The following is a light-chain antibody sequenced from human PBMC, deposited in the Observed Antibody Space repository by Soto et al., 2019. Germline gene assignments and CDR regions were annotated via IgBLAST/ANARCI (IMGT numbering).Light chain of an antibody. J-gene: IGKJ4*01. CDR3: QQFSSYPLT. CDR2: DAS. CDR1: QTVRNNY. V-gene: IGKV3-20*01. Sequence: ECVLTQYKGTLSFSPGERATLSCRASQTVRNNYLAWYQQKPGQAPRLLIYDASSRATGIPDRFSGGGSGTDFTLTISRLEPEDFAVYYCQQFSSYPLTFGGGTKVDIK.